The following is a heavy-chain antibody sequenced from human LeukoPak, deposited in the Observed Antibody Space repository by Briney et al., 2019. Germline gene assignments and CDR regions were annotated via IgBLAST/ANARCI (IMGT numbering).Heavy chain of an antibody. CDR1: GFTFSSYA. V-gene: IGHV3-23*01. Sequence: GGSLRLSCAASGFTFSSYAMSWVRQAPGRGLEWVSATSGSGGNTYYADSVRGRFTISRDNSKNTLYLQMNSLRAEDTAVYYCAKDKGWGYSTYDFYGMDVWGQGTTVTVSS. CDR3: AKDKGWGYSTYDFYGMDV. J-gene: IGHJ6*02. CDR2: TSGSGGNT. D-gene: IGHD1-26*01.